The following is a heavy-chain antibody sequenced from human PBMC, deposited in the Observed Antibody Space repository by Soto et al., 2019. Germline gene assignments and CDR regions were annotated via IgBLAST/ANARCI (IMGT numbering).Heavy chain of an antibody. J-gene: IGHJ5*02. Sequence: SETLSLTCTVSGGSISSYYWSWIRQPPGKGLEWIGYIYYSGSTNCNPSLKSRVTISVDTSKNQFSLKLSSVTAADTAVYYCARDRSGESWFDPWGQGTLVTVSS. CDR2: IYYSGST. CDR1: GGSISSYY. V-gene: IGHV4-59*01. CDR3: ARDRSGESWFDP. D-gene: IGHD3-10*01.